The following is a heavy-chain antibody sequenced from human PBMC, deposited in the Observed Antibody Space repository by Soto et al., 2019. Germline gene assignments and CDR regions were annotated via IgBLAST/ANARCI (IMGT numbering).Heavy chain of an antibody. CDR1: GYTFTAYY. CDR3: ARNMDYYYGRGSGNGNCV. Sequence: QVQLVQSGAEVKEPGDSVRVSCEASGYTFTAYYIHWVRQAPGQGLEWMGWINPKFGDTTYAQDFQGRVSMTRDMSISTVYMELSRLTSDDTAIYYCARNMDYYYGRGSGNGNCVWGQGPTVTVFS. D-gene: IGHD3-10*02. V-gene: IGHV1-2*02. CDR2: INPKFGDT. J-gene: IGHJ6*02.